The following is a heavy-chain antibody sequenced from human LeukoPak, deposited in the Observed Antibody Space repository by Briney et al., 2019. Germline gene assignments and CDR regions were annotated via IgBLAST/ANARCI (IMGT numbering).Heavy chain of an antibody. J-gene: IGHJ4*02. CDR1: GFTFSRGW. D-gene: IGHD1-26*01. Sequence: GGSLRLSCAASGFTFSRGWMHWVRQAPGKGLEWVSSIDSTSTYIYYADSVKGRFTISRDNAKNSLYLQMDSLRAEDTAVYYCARDSLVGSTTPVFDYWGQGTLVTVSS. CDR2: IDSTSTYI. V-gene: IGHV3-21*04. CDR3: ARDSLVGSTTPVFDY.